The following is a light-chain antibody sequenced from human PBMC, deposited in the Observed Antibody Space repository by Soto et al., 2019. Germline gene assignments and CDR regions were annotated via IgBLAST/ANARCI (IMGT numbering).Light chain of an antibody. V-gene: IGKV3-11*01. CDR2: DAS. CDR3: QQRSNWPPTWT. J-gene: IGKJ1*01. Sequence: IVLTQSPATLSLSPGERAALSCGASQSVSSYLAWYQHKPGQAPRLLIYDASKRATGIPARFSGSGSGTDFTLTIRSLEPEDFAVYYCQQRSNWPPTWTFGQGTRVEIK. CDR1: QSVSSY.